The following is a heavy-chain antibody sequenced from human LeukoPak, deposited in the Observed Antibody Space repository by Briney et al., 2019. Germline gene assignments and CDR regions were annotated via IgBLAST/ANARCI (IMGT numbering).Heavy chain of an antibody. Sequence: SETLSLTCAVYGGSFSGYYWSWIRQPPGKGLEWIGEINHSGSTNYNPSLKSRVTISVDTSKNQFSLKLSSVTAADTAVYYCARHIGIAAYNWFDPWGQGTLVTVSS. CDR3: ARHIGIAAYNWFDP. D-gene: IGHD6-25*01. J-gene: IGHJ5*02. V-gene: IGHV4-34*01. CDR1: GGSFSGYY. CDR2: INHSGST.